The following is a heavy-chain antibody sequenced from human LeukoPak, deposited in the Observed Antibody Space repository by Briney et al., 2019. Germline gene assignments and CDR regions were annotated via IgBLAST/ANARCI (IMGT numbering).Heavy chain of an antibody. CDR1: GFTFSSYE. D-gene: IGHD1-26*01. J-gene: IGHJ4*02. V-gene: IGHV3-48*03. CDR2: ISSSGSTI. Sequence: GGSLRLSCAASGFTFSSYEMNWVRQAPGKGLEWVSYISSSGSTIYYADSVKGRFTISRDNAKNSLYLQMNSLRGEDTAVYYCARDVGARLPNIWGQGTLVTVSS. CDR3: ARDVGARLPNI.